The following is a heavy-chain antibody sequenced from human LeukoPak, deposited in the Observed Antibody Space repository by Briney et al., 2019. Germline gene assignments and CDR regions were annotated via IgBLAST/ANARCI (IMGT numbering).Heavy chain of an antibody. Sequence: PGGSLRLSCAASGFTFSSYSMNLVRQAPGKGLEWVSYISSSSSTIYYADSVKGRFTISRDNAKNSLYLQMNSLRAEDTAVYYCARDRITTPNSMDVWGQGTTVTVSS. CDR1: GFTFSSYS. D-gene: IGHD1-14*01. CDR2: ISSSSSTI. CDR3: ARDRITTPNSMDV. V-gene: IGHV3-48*01. J-gene: IGHJ6*02.